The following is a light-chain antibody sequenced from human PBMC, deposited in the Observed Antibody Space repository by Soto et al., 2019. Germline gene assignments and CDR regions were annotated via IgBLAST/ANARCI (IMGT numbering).Light chain of an antibody. Sequence: EIVLTQSPGTLSLSPGEIATLYFRASQSVSSSYLAWYQQKPGQAPRLLIYDASNRATGIPARFSGSGSGTDFTLTISSLEPEDFAVYYCQERSTWPLTFGGGTKVDIK. CDR2: DAS. V-gene: IGKV3D-20*02. J-gene: IGKJ4*01. CDR1: QSVSSSY. CDR3: QERSTWPLT.